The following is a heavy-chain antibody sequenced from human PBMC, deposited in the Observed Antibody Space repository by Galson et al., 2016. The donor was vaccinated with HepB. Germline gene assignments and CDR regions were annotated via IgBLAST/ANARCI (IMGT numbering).Heavy chain of an antibody. CDR3: ARVSEGGYYYDSSGYFPDY. Sequence: SLRLSCAASGFTFRDYYMTWIRQAPGKGLEWVSYISDSGSTIYDADPVKGRFTISRDNAKNSLYPQMNSLRAEDTAVYYCARVSEGGYYYDSSGYFPDYWGQGTLVTVSS. CDR2: ISDSGSTI. J-gene: IGHJ4*02. D-gene: IGHD3-22*01. CDR1: GFTFRDYY. V-gene: IGHV3-11*01.